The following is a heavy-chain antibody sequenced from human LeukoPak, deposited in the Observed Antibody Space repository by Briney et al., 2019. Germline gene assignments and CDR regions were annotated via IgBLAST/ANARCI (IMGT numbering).Heavy chain of an antibody. D-gene: IGHD2-15*01. CDR3: AREPPPCSGGSCYSDY. CDR2: INPSGGST. J-gene: IGHJ4*02. V-gene: IGHV1-46*01. CDR1: GYTFTSYY. Sequence: ASVKVSCKASGYTFTSYYMHWVRQAPGQGLEWMGIINPSGGSTSYAQKFQGRVTMTRDTSTSTVYMELSSLRSEDTAVYYCAREPPPCSGGSCYSDYWGQGTLVTVSS.